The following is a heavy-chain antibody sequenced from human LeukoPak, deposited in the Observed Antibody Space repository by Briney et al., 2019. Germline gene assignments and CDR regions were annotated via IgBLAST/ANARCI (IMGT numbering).Heavy chain of an antibody. J-gene: IGHJ6*03. Sequence: SETLSLTCAVSGYSISSGNYWGWIRQPPGQGLEWIGSIYHSGSTYYNPSLKSRVTISVDTSKNQFSLKLSSVTAADTAVYYRARHPSGCSSTSCYTFYYYYMDVWGKGTTVTVSS. D-gene: IGHD2-2*02. CDR2: IYHSGST. V-gene: IGHV4-38-2*01. CDR3: ARHPSGCSSTSCYTFYYYYMDV. CDR1: GYSISSGNY.